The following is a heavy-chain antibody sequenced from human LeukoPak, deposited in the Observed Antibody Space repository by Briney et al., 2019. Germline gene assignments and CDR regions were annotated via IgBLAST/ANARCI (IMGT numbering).Heavy chain of an antibody. CDR2: IYYSGST. J-gene: IGHJ6*02. CDR1: GGSISSGDYY. V-gene: IGHV4-30-4*01. Sequence: SQTLSLTCTVSGGSISSGDYYWSWIRQPPGKGLEWIGYIYYSGSTYYNPSLKSRVTISVDTSKNQFSLKLSSVTAADTAVYYCARGSGGNSGLHYYYGMDVWGQGTTVTVSS. CDR3: ARGSGGNSGLHYYYGMDV. D-gene: IGHD4-23*01.